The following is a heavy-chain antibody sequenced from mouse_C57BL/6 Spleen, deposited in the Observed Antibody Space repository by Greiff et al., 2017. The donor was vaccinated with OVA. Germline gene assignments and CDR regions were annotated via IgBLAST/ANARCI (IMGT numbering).Heavy chain of an antibody. CDR2: IDPSDSYT. CDR1: GYTFTSYW. D-gene: IGHD1-1*01. CDR3: AKGGSITTVAFDY. V-gene: IGHV1-59*01. J-gene: IGHJ2*01. Sequence: VQLQQPGAELVRPGTSVKLSCKASGYTFTSYWMHWVKQRPGQGLEWIGVIDPSDSYTNYNQKFKGKATLTVDTSSSTAYMQLSSLTSEDSAVYYWAKGGSITTVAFDYWGQGTTLTVSS.